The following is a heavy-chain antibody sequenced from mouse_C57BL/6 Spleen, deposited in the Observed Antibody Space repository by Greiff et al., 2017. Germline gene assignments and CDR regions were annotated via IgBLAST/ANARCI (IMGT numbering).Heavy chain of an antibody. V-gene: IGHV1-64*01. D-gene: IGHD3-2*02. CDR2: IHPNSGST. CDR1: GYTFTSYW. J-gene: IGHJ4*01. Sequence: VQLQQPGAELVKPGASVKLSCKASGYTFTSYWMHWVKQRPGQGLEWIGMIHPNSGSTNYNEKFKSKATLTVDKSSSTAYMQLSSLTSEDSAVYYCAPYSSGSYAMDYWGQGTSVTVSS. CDR3: APYSSGSYAMDY.